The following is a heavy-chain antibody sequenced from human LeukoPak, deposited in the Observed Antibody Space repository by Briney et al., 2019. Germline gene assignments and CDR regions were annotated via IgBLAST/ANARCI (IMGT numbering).Heavy chain of an antibody. Sequence: GGSLRLSCAASGFTFSNYEMSWVRQAPGKGLECVSDLSTSGTTMYYADSVEGRFTISRDNAKNSLYLQMNSLRAEDTAVYYCARGYGSGSSHIDYWGQGTLVTVSS. D-gene: IGHD3-10*01. CDR2: LSTSGTTM. CDR3: ARGYGSGSSHIDY. J-gene: IGHJ4*02. CDR1: GFTFSNYE. V-gene: IGHV3-48*03.